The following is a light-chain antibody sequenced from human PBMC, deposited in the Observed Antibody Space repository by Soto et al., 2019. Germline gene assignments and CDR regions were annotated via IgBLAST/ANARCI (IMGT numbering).Light chain of an antibody. CDR2: DAS. CDR1: QSIGKW. Sequence: DIQLTQSPSTLSSSVGDRVTITCRASQSIGKWLAWYQQKPGKAPKLLIYDASTLERGVPSRFSGSGSETEITLTISSLQADDFATYYCQQYNSFSRTFGQGTKVDIK. CDR3: QQYNSFSRT. V-gene: IGKV1-5*01. J-gene: IGKJ1*01.